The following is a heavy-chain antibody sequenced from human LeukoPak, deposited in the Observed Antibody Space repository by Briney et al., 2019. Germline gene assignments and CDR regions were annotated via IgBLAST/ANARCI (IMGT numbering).Heavy chain of an antibody. J-gene: IGHJ4*02. CDR1: GGSFSGYY. Sequence: SETLSLTCAVYGGSFSGYYWSWIRQPPGKGLEWIGEINHSGSTNYNPSLKSRVTISVDTSKNQFSLKLSSVTAADTAVYYCASGYCSGGSCYPYYFDYWGQGTLVTVSS. D-gene: IGHD2-15*01. CDR3: ASGYCSGGSCYPYYFDY. CDR2: INHSGST. V-gene: IGHV4-34*01.